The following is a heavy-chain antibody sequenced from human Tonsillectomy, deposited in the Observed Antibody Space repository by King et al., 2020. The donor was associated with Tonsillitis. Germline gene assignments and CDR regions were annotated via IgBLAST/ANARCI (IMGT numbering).Heavy chain of an antibody. CDR2: TNPDSGVT. V-gene: IGHV1-2*02. CDR3: AKLPLSTADADFWRGIYPNWFDP. J-gene: IGHJ5*02. D-gene: IGHD3-3*01. Sequence: VQLVQSGAEVKKPGASVKVSGKASGYTFTGYYMHWVRQAPGQGLEWMGWTNPDSGVTNYAPKVQGRVTMTRDTSISTAYMELSNLTYDDTALYFCAKLPLSTADADFWRGIYPNWFDPWGQGTLVTVSS. CDR1: GYTFTGYY.